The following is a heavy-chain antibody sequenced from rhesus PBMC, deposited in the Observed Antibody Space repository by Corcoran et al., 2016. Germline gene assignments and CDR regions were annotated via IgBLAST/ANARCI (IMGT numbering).Heavy chain of an antibody. J-gene: IGHJ4*01. CDR2: ITYSGST. CDR3: ARSWGSRYYFDY. V-gene: IGHV4-122*02. CDR1: GGSISSGYYS. Sequence: QVQLQESGPGLVKPSETLSLTCAVSGGSISSGYYSWSWIRQPPGKGLEWIGYITYSGSTSLNPSLKRRVTHSTATSKNRFSLKLSSVTAADTAVYYCARSWGSRYYFDYWGQGVLVTVSS. D-gene: IGHD4-29*01.